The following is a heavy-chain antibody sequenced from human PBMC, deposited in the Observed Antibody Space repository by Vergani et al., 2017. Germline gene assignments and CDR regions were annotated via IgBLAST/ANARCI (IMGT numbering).Heavy chain of an antibody. V-gene: IGHV2-70*12. J-gene: IGHJ5*02. CDR1: GFSLSTSGMC. CDR2: IDWDDDK. CDR3: AHRPRDFSGYDWDDWFDP. Sequence: QVTLRESGPALVKPTQTLTLPCTFSGFSLSTSGMCVSWLRQPPGKALEWLALIDWDDDKYYSTSLKTRLTITKDTSKNQVVLTMTNMDPVDTATYYCAHRPRDFSGYDWDDWFDPWGQGTLVTVSS. D-gene: IGHD5-12*01.